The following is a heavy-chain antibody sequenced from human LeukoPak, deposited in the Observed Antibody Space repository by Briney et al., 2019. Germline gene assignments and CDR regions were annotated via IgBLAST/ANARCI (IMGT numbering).Heavy chain of an antibody. D-gene: IGHD2-21*02. CDR3: ARDSGYCGGDCYSGWFDP. V-gene: IGHV4-59*01. J-gene: IGHJ5*02. CDR2: IYYSGST. Sequence: SETLSLTCTVSGGSISRYYWSWIRQPPGKGLEWIGYIYYSGSTNYNPSLKSRVTISVDTSKNQFSLKLSSVTAADTAVYYCARDSGYCGGDCYSGWFDPWGQGTLVTVSS. CDR1: GGSISRYY.